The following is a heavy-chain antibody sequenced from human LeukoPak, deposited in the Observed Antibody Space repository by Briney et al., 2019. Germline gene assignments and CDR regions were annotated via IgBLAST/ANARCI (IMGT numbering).Heavy chain of an antibody. D-gene: IGHD2-2*01. J-gene: IGHJ5*02. CDR2: TYYRSMWYN. CDR1: GDSVSSNSAT. CDR3: ARRLTQYDCFDP. V-gene: IGHV6-1*01. Sequence: SQTLSLTCAISGDSVSSNSATWNWIRQSPSRGLEWLGRTYYRSMWYNDYAVSVRGRITVNPDTSKNQFSLHLNSVTPEDTAVYYCARRLTQYDCFDPWGQGILVTVSS.